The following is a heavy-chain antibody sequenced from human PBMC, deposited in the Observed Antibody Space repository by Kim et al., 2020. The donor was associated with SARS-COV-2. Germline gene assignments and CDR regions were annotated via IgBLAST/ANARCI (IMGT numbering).Heavy chain of an antibody. V-gene: IGHV3-73*01. CDR3: TRALDGLWFGESNYYYGMDV. CDR2: IRSKANSYAT. CDR1: GFTFSGSA. D-gene: IGHD3-10*01. Sequence: GSLILSCAASGFTFSGSAMHWVRQASGKGLEWVGRIRSKANSYATAYAASVKGRFTISRDDSKNTAYLQMNSLKTEDTAVYYCTRALDGLWFGESNYYYGMDVWGQGTTVTVSS. J-gene: IGHJ6*02.